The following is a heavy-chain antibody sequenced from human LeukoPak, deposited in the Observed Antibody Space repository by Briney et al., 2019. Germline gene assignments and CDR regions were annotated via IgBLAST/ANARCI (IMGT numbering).Heavy chain of an antibody. CDR3: AKDSGYYGGYYFDY. J-gene: IGHJ4*02. V-gene: IGHV3-30*18. Sequence: PGGSLRLSCAASGFTFSSYDMHWVRQAPGKGLEWVAVISYDGSDKYYTDSVKGRFTISRDNSKNTLYLQMNSLRAEDTAVYYCAKDSGYYGGYYFDYWGQGTLVTVSS. D-gene: IGHD3-10*01. CDR1: GFTFSSYD. CDR2: ISYDGSDK.